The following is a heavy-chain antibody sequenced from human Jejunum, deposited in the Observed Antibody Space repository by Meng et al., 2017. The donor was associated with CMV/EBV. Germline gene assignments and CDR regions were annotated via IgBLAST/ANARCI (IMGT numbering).Heavy chain of an antibody. CDR1: GFTFSTYT. J-gene: IGHJ5*02. Sequence: SGFTFSTYTMNWVRQAPGEGLEWVSAISDSGGSTYYADSVKGRFTISRDNSKSTLYLQLNSLSAGDTAVYYCTKDENSNYVRWFDPWGQGTLVTVSS. V-gene: IGHV3-23*01. CDR3: TKDENSNYVRWFDP. CDR2: ISDSGGST. D-gene: IGHD1-7*01.